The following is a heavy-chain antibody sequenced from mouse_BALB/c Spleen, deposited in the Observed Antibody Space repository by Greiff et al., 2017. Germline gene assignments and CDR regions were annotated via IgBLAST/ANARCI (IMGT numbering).Heavy chain of an antibody. J-gene: IGHJ1*01. V-gene: IGHV1-7*01. CDR3: ARGGSSLWYFDV. D-gene: IGHD1-1*01. CDR1: GYTFTSYW. CDR2: INPSTGYT. Sequence: QVHVKQSGAELAKPGASVKMSCKASGYTFTSYWMHWVKQRPGQGLEWIGYINPSTGYTEYNQKFKDKATLTADKSSSTAYMQLSSLTSEDSAVYYCARGGSSLWYFDVWGAGTTVTVSS.